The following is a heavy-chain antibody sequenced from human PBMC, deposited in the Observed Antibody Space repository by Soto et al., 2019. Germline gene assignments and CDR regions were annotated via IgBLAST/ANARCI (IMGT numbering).Heavy chain of an antibody. CDR1: GFTFSSYW. V-gene: IGHV3-7*01. Sequence: AGSLRLSCAASGFTFSSYWMSWVRQAPGKGLEWVANIKQDGSEKYYVDSVKGRFTISRDNAKNSLYLQMNSLRAEDTAVYYCARDPRSGITIFGVVITIVDYWGQGTLVTVSS. CDR2: IKQDGSEK. D-gene: IGHD3-3*01. CDR3: ARDPRSGITIFGVVITIVDY. J-gene: IGHJ4*02.